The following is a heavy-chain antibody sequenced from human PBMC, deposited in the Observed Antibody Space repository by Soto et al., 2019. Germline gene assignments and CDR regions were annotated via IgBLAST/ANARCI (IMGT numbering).Heavy chain of an antibody. CDR3: ARDSPVQLERRSVYYYGMDV. D-gene: IGHD1-1*01. CDR1: VYTFTSYG. CDR2: ISAYNGNT. J-gene: IGHJ6*02. V-gene: IGHV1-18*04. Sequence: ASVKVSCKSSVYTFTSYGISWVRQAPGQGLEWMGWISAYNGNTNYAQKLQGRVTMTTDTSTSTAYMELRSLRSDDTAVYYCARDSPVQLERRSVYYYGMDVWGQGTTVTVSS.